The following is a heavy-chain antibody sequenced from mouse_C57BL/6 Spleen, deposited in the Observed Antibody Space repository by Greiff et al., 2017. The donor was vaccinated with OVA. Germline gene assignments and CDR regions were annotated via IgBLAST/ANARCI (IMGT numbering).Heavy chain of an antibody. CDR2: INPSTGGT. CDR3: ADGFLDY. Sequence: EVQLQESGPELVKPGASVKISCKASGYSFTGYYMNWVKQSPEKSLEWIGEINPSTGGTTYNQKFKAKATLTVDKSSSTAYMQLKSLTSEDSAVYYCADGFLDYWGQGTTLTVSS. V-gene: IGHV1-42*01. CDR1: GYSFTGYY. D-gene: IGHD2-3*01. J-gene: IGHJ2*01.